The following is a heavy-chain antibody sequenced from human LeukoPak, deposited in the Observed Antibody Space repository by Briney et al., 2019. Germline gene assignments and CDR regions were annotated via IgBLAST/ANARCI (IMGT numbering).Heavy chain of an antibody. CDR2: INHSGST. D-gene: IGHD3-9*01. J-gene: IGHJ4*02. Sequence: SETLSLTCAVYGGSFSGYYWSWIRQPPGKGLEWIGEINHSGSTNYNPSLKSRVTISVDTSKNQFSLKLSSVTAADTAVYYCARGRRTETYYDILTGYSVYFDYWGQGTLVTVSS. V-gene: IGHV4-34*01. CDR1: GGSFSGYY. CDR3: ARGRRTETYYDILTGYSVYFDY.